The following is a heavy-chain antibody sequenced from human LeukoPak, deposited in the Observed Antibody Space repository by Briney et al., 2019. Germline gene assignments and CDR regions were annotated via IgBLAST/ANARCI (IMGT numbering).Heavy chain of an antibody. V-gene: IGHV1-2*02. J-gene: IGHJ3*02. CDR2: VNPNTGGT. CDR3: ARSRMFGDYAALNAFDI. Sequence: GSVSVSCKASGYTFTDYYIHWGRQAPGQGLEGRGWVNPNTGGTNYAQKFQGRVTMTTTGKMELTRLSSDDTPISYFARSRMFGDYAALNAFDIWGQGTMVTVSS. D-gene: IGHD4-17*01. CDR1: GYTFTDYY.